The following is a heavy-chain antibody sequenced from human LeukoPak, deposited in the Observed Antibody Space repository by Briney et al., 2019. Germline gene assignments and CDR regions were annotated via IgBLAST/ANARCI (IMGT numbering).Heavy chain of an antibody. J-gene: IGHJ5*02. D-gene: IGHD3-9*01. CDR2: IYHYGST. CDR1: GGSIINDDYR. V-gene: IGHV4-30-2*01. Sequence: SETLSLTCTVSGGSIINDDYRWTWLRQPPGKGLEWIGHIYHYGSTYYNPSLKSRVTISVDRSKNQFSLNLSSVTAADTAVYYCAKGTNYNILTGLFDPWGQGTQVTVSS. CDR3: AKGTNYNILTGLFDP.